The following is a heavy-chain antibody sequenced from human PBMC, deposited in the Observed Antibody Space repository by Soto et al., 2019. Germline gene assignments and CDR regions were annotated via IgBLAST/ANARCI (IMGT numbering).Heavy chain of an antibody. Sequence: TSETLSLTCTVSGGSISSSSYYWGWIRQPPGKGLEWIGSIYYSGSTYYNPSLKSRVTISVDTSKNQFSLKLSSVTAADTAVYYFLCGSGSYYIRWYYYYGMDVWGQGTTVTVSS. J-gene: IGHJ6*02. D-gene: IGHD3-10*01. V-gene: IGHV4-39*01. CDR1: GGSISSSSYY. CDR2: IYYSGST. CDR3: LCGSGSYYIRWYYYYGMDV.